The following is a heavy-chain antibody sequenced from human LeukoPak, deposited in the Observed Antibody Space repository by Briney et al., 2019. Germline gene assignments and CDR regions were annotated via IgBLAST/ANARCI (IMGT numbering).Heavy chain of an antibody. Sequence: GGSLRLSCAASGFTVSSNYMSWVRQAPGKGLEWVSVIYSGGSTYYADSVKGRFTISRDNSKNTLYLQMNSLRAEDTAVCYCARGSITGTYFDYWGQGTLVTVSS. J-gene: IGHJ4*02. CDR3: ARGSITGTYFDY. V-gene: IGHV3-66*02. D-gene: IGHD1/OR15-1a*01. CDR2: IYSGGST. CDR1: GFTVSSNY.